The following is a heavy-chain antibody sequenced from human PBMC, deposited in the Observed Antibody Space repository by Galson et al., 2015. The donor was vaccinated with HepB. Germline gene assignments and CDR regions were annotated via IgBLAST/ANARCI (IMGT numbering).Heavy chain of an antibody. V-gene: IGHV3-21*01. D-gene: IGHD3-10*01. CDR2: ISRSSSYI. CDR3: ATVEILGVRGGLRTRPYFDC. CDR1: GITFNTYS. J-gene: IGHJ4*02. Sequence: SLRLSWAASGITFNTYSMNWVRQAPGKGPEWVASISRSSSYIYYADSVKGRFTISRDNARNSLYLQMNSLRAEDTAVYHCATVEILGVRGGLRTRPYFDCWGRGILVTVSS.